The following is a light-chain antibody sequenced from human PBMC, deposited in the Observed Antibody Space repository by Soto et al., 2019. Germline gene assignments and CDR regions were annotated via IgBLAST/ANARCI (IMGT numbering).Light chain of an antibody. CDR1: QGIRTD. CDR3: LQDNSYPRT. V-gene: IGKV1-6*01. J-gene: IGKJ1*01. Sequence: AIQMTQSPSSLYASVGDRVTITCRASQGIRTDLGWYQQKPGKAPKLLIYGASTLQSGVPSRFSGSGSGTDFTLTISSLQSDDFATYYCLQDNSYPRTFGQGTKVEIE. CDR2: GAS.